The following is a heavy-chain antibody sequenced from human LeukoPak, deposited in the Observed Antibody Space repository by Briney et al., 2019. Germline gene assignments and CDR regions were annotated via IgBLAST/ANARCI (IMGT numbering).Heavy chain of an antibody. CDR1: GFTFSRFS. D-gene: IGHD3-22*01. CDR2: ISSGSTYI. CDR3: ARYYYDSSGYYYFDY. Sequence: KSGGSLRLSCAASGFTFSRFSMNWVRQAPGKGLEWVSTISSGSTYIFYADSVKGRFTISRDNAKNSLYLQMNSLRAEDTAVYYCARYYYDSSGYYYFDYWGQGTLVTVSS. J-gene: IGHJ4*02. V-gene: IGHV3-21*04.